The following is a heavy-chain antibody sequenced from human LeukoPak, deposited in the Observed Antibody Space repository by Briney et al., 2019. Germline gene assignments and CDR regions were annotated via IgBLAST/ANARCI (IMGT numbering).Heavy chain of an antibody. D-gene: IGHD3-10*01. J-gene: IGHJ4*02. Sequence: GSSLRLSCAASGFTLSSYGMHWVRQAAGKGLEWVAVIWYDGSNKYYADSVKGRFTISRDNSKNTLYLQMNSLRAEDTAVYYCARETLRGVTPHFDYWGQGTLVTVSS. CDR2: IWYDGSNK. CDR1: GFTLSSYG. CDR3: ARETLRGVTPHFDY. V-gene: IGHV3-33*01.